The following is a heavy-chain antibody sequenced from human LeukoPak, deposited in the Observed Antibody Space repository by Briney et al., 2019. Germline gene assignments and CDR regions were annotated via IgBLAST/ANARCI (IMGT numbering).Heavy chain of an antibody. CDR1: GGSISSGSYY. CDR3: ARECSGGSCYYFDY. CDR2: IYTSGST. J-gene: IGHJ4*02. D-gene: IGHD2-15*01. V-gene: IGHV4-61*02. Sequence: SETLSLTCTVSGGSISSGSYYWSWIRQPAGKGLEWIGRIYTSGSTNYNPSLKSRVTISVDTSKNHFSLNLSSVTAADTAVYYCARECSGGSCYYFDYWGQGTLVTVSS.